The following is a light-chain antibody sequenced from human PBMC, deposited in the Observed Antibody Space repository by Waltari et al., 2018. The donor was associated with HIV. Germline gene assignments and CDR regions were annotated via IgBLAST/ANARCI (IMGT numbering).Light chain of an antibody. V-gene: IGLV2-8*01. CDR2: GVT. CDR3: CSYAGRGSHV. Sequence: DLGDDKYVSWYQQHPGKAPKLLIYGVTQRPSGVPGRFSGSKSVNTASLTVSGLQPDDEADYYCCSYAGRGSHVFGSGTSVTVL. CDR1: DLGDDKY. J-gene: IGLJ1*01.